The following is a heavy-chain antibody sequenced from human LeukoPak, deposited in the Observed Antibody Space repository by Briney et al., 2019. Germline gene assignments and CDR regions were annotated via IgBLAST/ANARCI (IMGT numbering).Heavy chain of an antibody. J-gene: IGHJ6*03. V-gene: IGHV4-39*01. D-gene: IGHD3-10*01. CDR1: GVSISSTSYY. CDR2: IYYSGST. Sequence: SETLSLTCTVSGVSISSTSYYWGWIRQPPGKGLEWIASIYYSGSTYYNPSLKSRVTISVDTSKNQFSLKLSSVTAADTAVYYCARGVIRGYYYYYYYMDVWGKGTTVTISS. CDR3: ARGVIRGYYYYYYYMDV.